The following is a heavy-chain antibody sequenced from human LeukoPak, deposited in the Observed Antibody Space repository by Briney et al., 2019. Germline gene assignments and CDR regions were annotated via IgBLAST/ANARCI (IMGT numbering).Heavy chain of an antibody. D-gene: IGHD2-15*01. V-gene: IGHV4-59*01. CDR1: GGSISSYY. J-gene: IGHJ3*02. CDR2: IYYSGST. Sequence: SETLSPTCTVSGGSISSYYWSWIRQPPGKGLEWIGYIYYSGSTNYNPSLKSRVTISVDTSKNQFSLKLSSVTAADTAVYYCASSGGSWRAFDIWGQGTMVTVSS. CDR3: ASSGGSWRAFDI.